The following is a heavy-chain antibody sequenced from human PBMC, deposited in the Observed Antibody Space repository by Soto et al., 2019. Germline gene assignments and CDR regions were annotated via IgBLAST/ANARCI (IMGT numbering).Heavy chain of an antibody. J-gene: IGHJ6*03. CDR1: GFTFSNAW. V-gene: IGHV3-15*01. Sequence: GGSLRLSCAASGFTFSNAWMSWVRQAPGKGLEWVGRIKSKTDGGTTDYAAPVKGRFTISRDDSKNTLYLQMNSLKTEDTAVYYCTTGSIQDHYDFWSGYFPSLYYYYYYYMDVWGKGTTVTVSS. D-gene: IGHD3-3*01. CDR2: IKSKTDGGTT. CDR3: TTGSIQDHYDFWSGYFPSLYYYYYYYMDV.